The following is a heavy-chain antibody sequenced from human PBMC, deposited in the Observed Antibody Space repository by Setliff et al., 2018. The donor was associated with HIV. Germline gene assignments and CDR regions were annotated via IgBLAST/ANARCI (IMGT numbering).Heavy chain of an antibody. CDR2: INTHTGNP. V-gene: IGHV7-4-1*02. Sequence: ASVKVSCKASGYRFTSYAMDWVRQAPGQGLEWMGWINTHTGNPTCAQGFTGRFVFSLDTSVSTAYLQISSLKAEDTAVYYCARGELDLDYWGQGTLVTVSS. D-gene: IGHD1-1*01. J-gene: IGHJ4*02. CDR1: GYRFTSYA. CDR3: ARGELDLDY.